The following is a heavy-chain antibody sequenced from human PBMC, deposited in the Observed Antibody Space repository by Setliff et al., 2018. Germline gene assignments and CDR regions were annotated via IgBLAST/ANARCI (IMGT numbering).Heavy chain of an antibody. CDR1: GDSISSRPFY. J-gene: IGHJ6*03. CDR2: IYTSWSP. CDR3: ARMTGSHYIDV. V-gene: IGHV4-61*09. Sequence: PSETLSLTCTVSGDSISSRPFYWGWFRQPAGKELEWIGQIYTSWSPIYNPSLMSRVTILLHTSKNQFSLTLTAVTAADTAVYYWARMTGSHYIDVWGKGTTVTVSS.